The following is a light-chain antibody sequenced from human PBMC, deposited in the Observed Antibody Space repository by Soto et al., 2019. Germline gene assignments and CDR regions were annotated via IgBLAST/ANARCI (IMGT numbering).Light chain of an antibody. J-gene: IGLJ2*01. CDR1: KLGENF. V-gene: IGLV3-1*01. Sequence: SYELTQSPSVSVSPGQTASISCSGEKLGENFVCWYQQKPGQSPVVVIYHDDKRPSGIPERFSGSKSGTSASLAISGLQSEDEADYYCAAWDDSLNGVVFGGGTQLTVL. CDR3: AAWDDSLNGVV. CDR2: HDD.